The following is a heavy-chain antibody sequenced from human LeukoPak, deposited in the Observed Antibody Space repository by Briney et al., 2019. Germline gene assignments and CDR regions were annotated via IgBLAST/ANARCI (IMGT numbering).Heavy chain of an antibody. D-gene: IGHD3-3*01. V-gene: IGHV4-4*07. Sequence: SETLSLTCTVSGGSISSYYWGWIRQPAGKGLEWIGRIYTSGSTNYNPSLKSRVTMSVDTSKNQFSLKLSSVTAADTAVYYCAREMDFWSGYWGYFDYWGQGTLVTVSS. J-gene: IGHJ4*02. CDR3: AREMDFWSGYWGYFDY. CDR2: IYTSGST. CDR1: GGSISSYY.